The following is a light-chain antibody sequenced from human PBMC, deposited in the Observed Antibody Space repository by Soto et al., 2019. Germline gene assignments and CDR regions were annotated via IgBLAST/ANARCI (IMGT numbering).Light chain of an antibody. CDR2: EAS. Sequence: EIQMTQSPSTLSASVGDRVTITCRASQSISSWLAWYQQKPGSAPKILIYEASSLESGVSSRFSGTGSGTEFTLTINSLQPVDFATYFCQQYDTYPWTFGQGTKVEIK. CDR3: QQYDTYPWT. CDR1: QSISSW. V-gene: IGKV1-5*03. J-gene: IGKJ1*01.